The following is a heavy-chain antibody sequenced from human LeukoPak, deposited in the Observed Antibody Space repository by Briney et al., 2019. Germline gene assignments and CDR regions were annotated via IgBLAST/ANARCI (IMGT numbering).Heavy chain of an antibody. D-gene: IGHD1-26*01. CDR2: ISGSGAST. V-gene: IGHV3-23*01. CDR1: GFTFSSYA. CDR3: AKDVGKWESLHFFDY. J-gene: IGHJ4*02. Sequence: PGGSLRLSCEASGFTFSSYAMSWVRQAPGKGLEWISGISGSGASTYYADSVKGRFTISRDDSRNTLYLQMNSLRGDDTAVYYCAKDVGKWESLHFFDYWGQGTLVTVSS.